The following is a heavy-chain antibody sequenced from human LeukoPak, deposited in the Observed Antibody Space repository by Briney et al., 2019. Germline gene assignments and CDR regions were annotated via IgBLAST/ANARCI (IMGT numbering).Heavy chain of an antibody. CDR1: GFTFSSYG. Sequence: GGSLRLSCAASGFTFSSYGMHWVRQAPGKGLEWVAFIRYDGSNKYYADSVKDRFTISRDNSKNTLYLQMNSLRAEDTAVYYCAKDNLERRWLLSGFMDVWGKGTTVTISS. CDR3: AKDNLERRWLLSGFMDV. CDR2: IRYDGSNK. D-gene: IGHD5-24*01. J-gene: IGHJ6*03. V-gene: IGHV3-30*02.